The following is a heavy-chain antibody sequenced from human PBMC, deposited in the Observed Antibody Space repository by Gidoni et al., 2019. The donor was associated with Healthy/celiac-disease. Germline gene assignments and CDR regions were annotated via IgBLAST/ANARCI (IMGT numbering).Heavy chain of an antibody. J-gene: IGHJ4*02. CDR1: GFTFSDYY. Sequence: PLVASGGGLVKPAGSLSLSCPASGFTFSDYYMSWIRQGPGKGLEWVSDISRSGSTIYYADSVKGRFTSSRENAKNSLYLQRNSMRAEDTAVYYCASPRQLDYWGQGTLVTVSS. CDR2: ISRSGSTI. V-gene: IGHV3-11*01. CDR3: ASPRQLDY.